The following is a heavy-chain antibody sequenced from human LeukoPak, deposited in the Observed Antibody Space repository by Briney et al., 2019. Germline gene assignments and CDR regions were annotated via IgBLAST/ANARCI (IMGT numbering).Heavy chain of an antibody. Sequence: NPSETLSLTCTVSGGSISSSSYYWGWIRQPPGKGLEWIGSIYYSGSTYYNPPLKSRVTISVDTSKNQFSLKLSSVTAADTAVYYCARSGKYSSSWYVAYWGQGTLVTVSS. J-gene: IGHJ4*02. V-gene: IGHV4-39*01. CDR1: GGSISSSSYY. D-gene: IGHD6-13*01. CDR2: IYYSGST. CDR3: ARSGKYSSSWYVAY.